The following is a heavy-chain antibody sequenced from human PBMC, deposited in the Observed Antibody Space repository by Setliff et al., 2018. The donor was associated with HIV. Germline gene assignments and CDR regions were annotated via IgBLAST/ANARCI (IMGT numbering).Heavy chain of an antibody. CDR1: GVSINTYY. Sequence: SQTLSLTCSVSGVSINTYYWSWIRQPPGKGLEWFGYIYNGGNTNYYPSLESRVSMSLDTSKNQFSLKLTSVTAADTAAYFCARTRYYHDSSDRYWVIDSWGPGTLVTVSS. CDR2: IYNGGNT. CDR3: ARTRYYHDSSDRYWVIDS. D-gene: IGHD3-22*01. J-gene: IGHJ5*01. V-gene: IGHV4-59*01.